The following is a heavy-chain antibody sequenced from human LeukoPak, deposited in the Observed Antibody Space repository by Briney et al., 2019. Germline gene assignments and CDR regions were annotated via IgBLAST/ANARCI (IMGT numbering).Heavy chain of an antibody. D-gene: IGHD3-3*01. V-gene: IGHV3-30*18. CDR2: ISYDGSNK. CDR3: AKELYDFSYYYYGMDV. Sequence: PGGSLRLSCAASGFTFSSYGMHWVRQAPGKGLEWVAVISYDGSNKYYADSVKGRFTISRDNSKNTLYLQMNSLRAEDTAVYYCAKELYDFSYYYYGMDVRGQGTTVTVSS. J-gene: IGHJ6*02. CDR1: GFTFSSYG.